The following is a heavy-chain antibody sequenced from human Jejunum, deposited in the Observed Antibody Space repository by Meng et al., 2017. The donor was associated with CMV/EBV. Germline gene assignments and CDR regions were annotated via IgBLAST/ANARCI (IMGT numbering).Heavy chain of an antibody. V-gene: IGHV4-4*07. CDR1: GGSINNYY. J-gene: IGHJ4*02. CDR2: FYSSDTY. CDR3: ARGPGASTREGFDH. D-gene: IGHD1-26*01. Sequence: VQLQESSPVLVSPSATLALTSTVSGGSINNYYWSWIRQSAGKGLEWIGRFYSSDTYNYHPSLNSRVTMSLDTSKKQFSLILSSVTAADTARYYCARGPGASTREGFDHWGLGTLVTVSS.